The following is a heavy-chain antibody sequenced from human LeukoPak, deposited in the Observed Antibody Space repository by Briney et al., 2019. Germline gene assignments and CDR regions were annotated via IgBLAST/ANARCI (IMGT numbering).Heavy chain of an antibody. V-gene: IGHV3-33*01. D-gene: IGHD2-8*01. CDR3: VLVYGSGIYYFDY. CDR2: IWYDGSNK. Sequence: SGGSLRLSCAASGFTFSSYGMHWVRQAPGKGLEWVAVIWYDGSNKYYADSVKGRFTISRDNSKNTLYLQMNSLRAGDTAVYYCVLVYGSGIYYFDYWGQGTLVTVSS. J-gene: IGHJ4*02. CDR1: GFTFSSYG.